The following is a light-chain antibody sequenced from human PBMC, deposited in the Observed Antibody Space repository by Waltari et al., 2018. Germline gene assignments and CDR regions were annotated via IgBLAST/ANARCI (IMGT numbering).Light chain of an antibody. CDR3: CSYAGSSTLV. J-gene: IGLJ2*01. V-gene: IGLV2-23*02. CDR1: SRDVGSYNL. CDR2: EVS. Sequence: QSALTQPASVSGSPGQSITIPCTGPSRDVGSYNLVSWYQQHPGKAPKLMIYEVSERPSGVSNRFSGSKSGNTASLTISGLQAEDEADYYCCSYAGSSTLVFGGGTKLTVL.